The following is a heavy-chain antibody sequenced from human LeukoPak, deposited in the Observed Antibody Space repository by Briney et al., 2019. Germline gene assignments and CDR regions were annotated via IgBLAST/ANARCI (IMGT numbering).Heavy chain of an antibody. CDR1: GGSISSHY. J-gene: IGHJ3*02. Sequence: SETLSLTCTVSGGSISSHYWSWIRQPPGKGLEWIGNIYYSGSTNYNPSLKSRVTISVDTSKNQFSLKLSSVTAADTAVYYCARAGQGAFDIWGQGTMVTVSS. CDR3: ARAGQGAFDI. CDR2: IYYSGST. V-gene: IGHV4-59*11.